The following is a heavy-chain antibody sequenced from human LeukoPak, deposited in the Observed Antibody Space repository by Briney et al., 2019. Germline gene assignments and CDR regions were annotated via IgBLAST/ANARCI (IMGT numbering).Heavy chain of an antibody. V-gene: IGHV4-59*01. CDR1: GGSISNYY. CDR2: IYYSGST. Sequence: SETLSLTCTVSGGSISNYYWSWIRQPPGKGLEWIGYIYYSGSTNYNPSLKSRVTISVDTSKNQFSLKLSSVTAADTAVYYCARYFGGWEIYFDYWGQGTLVTVSS. D-gene: IGHD2-21*01. CDR3: ARYFGGWEIYFDY. J-gene: IGHJ4*02.